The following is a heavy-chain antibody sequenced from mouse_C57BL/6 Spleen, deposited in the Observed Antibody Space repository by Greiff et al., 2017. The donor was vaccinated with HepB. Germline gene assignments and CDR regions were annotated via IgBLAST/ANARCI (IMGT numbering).Heavy chain of an antibody. CDR1: GFTFSSYA. D-gene: IGHD3-3*01. CDR2: ISSGGDYI. V-gene: IGHV5-9-1*02. J-gene: IGHJ1*03. Sequence: EVMLVESGEGLVKPGGSLKLSCAASGFTFSSYAMSWVRQTPEKRLEWVAYISSGGDYIYYADTVKGRFTISRDNARNTLYLQMSSLKSEDTAMYYCTREGFSYWYFDVWGTGTTVTVSS. CDR3: TREGFSYWYFDV.